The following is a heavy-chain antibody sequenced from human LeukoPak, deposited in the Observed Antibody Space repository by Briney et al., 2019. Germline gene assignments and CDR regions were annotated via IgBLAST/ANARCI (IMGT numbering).Heavy chain of an antibody. D-gene: IGHD1-1*01. Sequence: GGSLRLSCVVSGFTFNSCAMTWVRQAPGKGLEWVSAISGGGGGTTYYAESVKGRFTISGDNSKNTVYLQMHSLRAEDTAIYFCAKGRAGGWNGGDRWGQGTLVTVSS. V-gene: IGHV3-23*01. CDR1: GFTFNSCA. J-gene: IGHJ5*02. CDR3: AKGRAGGWNGGDR. CDR2: ISGGGGGTT.